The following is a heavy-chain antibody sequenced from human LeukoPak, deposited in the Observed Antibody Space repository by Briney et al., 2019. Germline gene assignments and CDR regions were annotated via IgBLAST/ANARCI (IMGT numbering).Heavy chain of an antibody. J-gene: IGHJ4*02. D-gene: IGHD5-12*01. CDR3: ARDDVGGFFY. V-gene: IGHV3-7*01. Sequence: PGGSLRLSCAASGFTFSSYRMRWVRQAPGKGLEWVANIKQDGSEKYYVDSVKGRFTISRDNAKNSLYLQMNSLRAEDTAVYYCARDDVGGFFYWGQGTLVTVSS. CDR1: GFTFSSYR. CDR2: IKQDGSEK.